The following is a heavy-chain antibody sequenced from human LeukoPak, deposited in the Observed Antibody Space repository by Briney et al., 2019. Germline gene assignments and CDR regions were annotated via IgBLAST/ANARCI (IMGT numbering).Heavy chain of an antibody. V-gene: IGHV4-59*08. D-gene: IGHD4-23*01. CDR2: IYYSGST. J-gene: IGHJ4*02. Sequence: PLETLSLTCTVSGGSISSYYWSWIRQPPGKGLEWSGHIYYSGSTNYNPSLKSRVTISVDTSKNQFSLKLSSVTAADTAVYYCARHLAIISPTVAADYWGQGTLVTVSS. CDR3: ARHLAIISPTVAADY. CDR1: GGSISSYY.